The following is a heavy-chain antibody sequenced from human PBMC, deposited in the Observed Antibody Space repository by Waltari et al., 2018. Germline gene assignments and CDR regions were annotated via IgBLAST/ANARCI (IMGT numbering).Heavy chain of an antibody. V-gene: IGHV4-30-4*08. CDR1: GGSINSADYY. Sequence: QVQLQESGPGLVKPSQTLSLTCSVPGGSINSADYYWGWIRQPPGKGLEWIRHIYYSGSDYYNPSLKSRVTISVDTSKNQFSLKLSSVTAADTAVYFCARESLFGVVTPRYMDVWGKGTTVTVSS. D-gene: IGHD3-3*01. CDR2: IYYSGSD. CDR3: ARESLFGVVTPRYMDV. J-gene: IGHJ6*03.